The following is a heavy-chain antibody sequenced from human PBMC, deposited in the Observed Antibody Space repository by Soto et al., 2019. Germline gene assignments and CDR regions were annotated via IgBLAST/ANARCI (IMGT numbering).Heavy chain of an antibody. J-gene: IGHJ4*02. Sequence: QVQLVESGGGVVQPGRSLRLSCAASGFTFISFGMQWVRQAPGKGLEWVAVISYDGSLKRYADYGKGRLTISRDNSRNTLYLKLNRLTVEDTAVYYCAKRIAEVGLIDSSGQGTLVNVPP. CDR2: ISYDGSLK. V-gene: IGHV3-30*18. D-gene: IGHD6-13*01. CDR1: GFTFISFG. CDR3: AKRIAEVGLIDS.